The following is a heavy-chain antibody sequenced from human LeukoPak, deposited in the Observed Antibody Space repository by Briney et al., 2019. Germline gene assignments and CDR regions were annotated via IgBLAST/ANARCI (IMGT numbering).Heavy chain of an antibody. CDR1: GFTFSTYW. V-gene: IGHV3-74*01. D-gene: IGHD6-13*01. Sequence: GGSLRLSCAASGFTFSTYWMHWVRQAPGKGLVWVSRINSDGSNTRYADSVKGRFTISRDNAKNTLYLQMNSLRAEDTAVYYCARGYSSSWYNWFDPWGQGTLVTVSS. CDR2: INSDGSNT. J-gene: IGHJ5*02. CDR3: ARGYSSSWYNWFDP.